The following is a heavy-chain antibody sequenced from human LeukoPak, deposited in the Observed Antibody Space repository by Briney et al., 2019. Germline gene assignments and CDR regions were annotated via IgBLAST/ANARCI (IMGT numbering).Heavy chain of an antibody. CDR3: AKELNSYGYAFDV. J-gene: IGHJ3*01. V-gene: IGHV3-21*01. CDR1: GFTFSSYS. CDR2: ISSSSSYI. Sequence: KAGGSLRLSCAASGFTFSSYSMNWVRQAPGKGLEWVSSISSSSSYIYYADSVKGRFTISRDNAKNSLYLQMNSLRAEDTAVYYCAKELNSYGYAFDVWGQGTMVTVSS. D-gene: IGHD5-18*01.